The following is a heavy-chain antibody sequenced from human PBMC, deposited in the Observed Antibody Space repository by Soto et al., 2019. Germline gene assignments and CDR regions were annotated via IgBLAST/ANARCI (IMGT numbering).Heavy chain of an antibody. Sequence: SETLSLTCTVSGGSISSSSYYWGWIRQPPGKGLEWIGSIYYSGSTYYNPSLKSRVPISVETSKNQFSLKLSSVTAADTAVYYCARQGCSGGSCYDIAVAGPRGWFDPWGQGTLVTVSS. V-gene: IGHV4-39*01. CDR3: ARQGCSGGSCYDIAVAGPRGWFDP. D-gene: IGHD2-15*01. CDR1: GGSISSSSYY. J-gene: IGHJ5*02. CDR2: IYYSGST.